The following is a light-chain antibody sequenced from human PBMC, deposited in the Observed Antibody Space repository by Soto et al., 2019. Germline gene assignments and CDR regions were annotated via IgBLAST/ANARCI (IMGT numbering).Light chain of an antibody. CDR2: GAS. V-gene: IGKV3-15*01. CDR1: QSVSSN. Sequence: EIVMTQSPATLSVSPGERDTLSCRASQSVSSNLAWYQQKPGQAPRLLIYGASTRATGIPARFSGSGSGTEFSVTISSLQSEDFAVYYCQQYNDWLSFGGGTKVEIK. CDR3: QQYNDWLS. J-gene: IGKJ4*01.